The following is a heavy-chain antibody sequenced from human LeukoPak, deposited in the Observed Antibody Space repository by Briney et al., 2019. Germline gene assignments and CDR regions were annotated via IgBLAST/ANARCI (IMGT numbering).Heavy chain of an antibody. CDR1: GGSISSSSYY. J-gene: IGHJ4*02. D-gene: IGHD3-10*01. CDR2: IYYSGST. Sequence: SETLSLTCTVSGGSISSSSYYWGWIRQPPGKGLEWIGSIYYSGSTYYNPSLKSRVIISVDTSKNQFSLKLSSVTAADTAVYYCARLWFGESHFDYWGQGTLVTVSS. V-gene: IGHV4-39*01. CDR3: ARLWFGESHFDY.